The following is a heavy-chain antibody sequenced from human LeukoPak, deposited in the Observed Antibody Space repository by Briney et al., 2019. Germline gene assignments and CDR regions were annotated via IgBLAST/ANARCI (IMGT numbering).Heavy chain of an antibody. CDR2: LQDDGSHQ. D-gene: IGHD6-13*01. CDR3: ARDLSSRDAY. Sequence: GGSLRLSCAASGLAVSTSWMGWVRQAPGKGLEWVASLQDDGSHQYYVDSAKGRFTISRENAKNSLFLQMSSLRVEDTAVYYCARDLSSRDAYWGQGTPVTVSS. J-gene: IGHJ4*02. V-gene: IGHV3-7*03. CDR1: GLAVSTSW.